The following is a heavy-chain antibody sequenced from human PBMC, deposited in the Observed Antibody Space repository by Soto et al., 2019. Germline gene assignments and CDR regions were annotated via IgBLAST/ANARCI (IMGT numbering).Heavy chain of an antibody. CDR3: ASTTIAFYYFDY. V-gene: IGHV1-46*01. Sequence: QVQLVQSGAEVKKPGASVKVSCKASGYTFTSYYMHWVRQAPGQGLEWMGIINPSGGSTSYAQKFQGRVTMTRDTSTSTVYMELSSLRSEDTAVYYCASTTIAFYYFDYWGQGTLVTVSS. CDR2: INPSGGST. D-gene: IGHD5-12*01. J-gene: IGHJ4*02. CDR1: GYTFTSYY.